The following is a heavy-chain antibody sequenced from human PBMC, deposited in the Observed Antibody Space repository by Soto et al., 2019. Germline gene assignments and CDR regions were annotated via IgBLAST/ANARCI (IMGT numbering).Heavy chain of an antibody. CDR1: GGSINNYF. D-gene: IGHD3-22*01. CDR2: IYYRGST. Sequence: NPSETLSLTCTVSGGSINNYFWNWIRQPPGKGLEWIGYIYYRGSTNYNPSLKSRVTISVDTSKNQFSLKLSSVTAADTAVYYCASGGYYDSSGPNSLGPFDCWGQGTLITV. J-gene: IGHJ4*02. V-gene: IGHV4-59*13. CDR3: ASGGYYDSSGPNSLGPFDC.